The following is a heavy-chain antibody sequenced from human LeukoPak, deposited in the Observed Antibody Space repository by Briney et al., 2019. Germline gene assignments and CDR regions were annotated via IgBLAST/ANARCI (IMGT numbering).Heavy chain of an antibody. CDR1: GYTFTSYG. V-gene: IGHV1-18*01. D-gene: IGHD3-3*01. J-gene: IGHJ4*02. CDR2: ISAYNGNT. Sequence: AASVKVSCKASGYTFTSYGISWVRQAPGQGLEWMGWISAYNGNTNYAQKLQGRVTMTTDTSTSTAYMELRSLRSDDTAVYYCARGSSNYDFWSGYLWYFDYWGQGTLIPVFS. CDR3: ARGSSNYDFWSGYLWYFDY.